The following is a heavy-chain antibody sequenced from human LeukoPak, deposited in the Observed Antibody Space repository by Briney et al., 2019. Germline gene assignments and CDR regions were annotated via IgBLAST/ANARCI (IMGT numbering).Heavy chain of an antibody. CDR2: INPNTDNR. CDR3: ARDRSSVYYFDY. D-gene: IGHD6-19*01. CDR1: GYTFTSHY. J-gene: IGHJ4*02. V-gene: IGHV1-46*01. Sequence: ASVKVSCKASGYTFTSHYIHWVRQAPGQGLEWMGIINPNTDNRDYAQKFQGRVTMARDTSTSTVYMELSSLRSEDTAVYYCARDRSSVYYFDYWGQGTLVTVS.